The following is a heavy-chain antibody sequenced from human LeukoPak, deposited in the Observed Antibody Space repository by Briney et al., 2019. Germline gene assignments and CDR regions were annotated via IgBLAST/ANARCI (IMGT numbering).Heavy chain of an antibody. Sequence: PSETLSLTCAGYGGSFSGYYWSSMGQPPGKGVEGMGEINHRGSTNYNPSRKSRVTITVEPYTNPFSLKLSFVTADDKAVYYCARREPTPRNTVRGARSNRPSPKAPRTNWFDPWGQGTMVTVSS. CDR3: ARREPTPRNTVRGARSNRPSPKAPRTNWFDP. J-gene: IGHJ5*02. D-gene: IGHD3-10*01. CDR2: INHRGST. V-gene: IGHV4-34*01. CDR1: GGSFSGYY.